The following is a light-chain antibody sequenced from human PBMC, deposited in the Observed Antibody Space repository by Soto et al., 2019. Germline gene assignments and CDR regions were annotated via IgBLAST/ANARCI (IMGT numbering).Light chain of an antibody. J-gene: IGLJ3*02. CDR2: EVS. Sequence: QSALTQPASVSGSPGQSITISCTGTSSDVGGYNSVSWYQQNPGKAPKLMIFEVSNRPSGVSNRFSGSNSGNTASLTISGLQAEDEADYYCRSYTTSGTLVFGGGTKLTVL. CDR3: RSYTTSGTLV. V-gene: IGLV2-14*01. CDR1: SSDVGGYNS.